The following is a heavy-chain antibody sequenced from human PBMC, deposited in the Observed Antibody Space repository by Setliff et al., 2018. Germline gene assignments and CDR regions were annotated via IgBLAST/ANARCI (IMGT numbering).Heavy chain of an antibody. CDR1: GGSISSYY. V-gene: IGHV4-59*01. D-gene: IGHD5-18*01. J-gene: IGHJ4*02. CDR2: IFYSGYT. Sequence: PSETLSLTCTVSGGSISSYYWSWIRQPPGKGLEWIGFIFYSGYTHYNPSLKSRVTMSVDVSRDQFPLELSSVTAADTAVYFCARGSGRGYSYGLFDYWGQGSLVTVSS. CDR3: ARGSGRGYSYGLFDY.